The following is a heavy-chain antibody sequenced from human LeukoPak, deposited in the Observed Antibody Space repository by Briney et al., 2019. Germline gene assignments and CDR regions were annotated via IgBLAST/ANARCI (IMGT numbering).Heavy chain of an antibody. D-gene: IGHD4-17*01. J-gene: IGHJ4*02. CDR2: IYYRGST. CDR1: GDSISNTNYY. V-gene: IGHV4-39*01. CDR3: ARYRAYGDYPRSFDF. Sequence: PSETLSLTCTVSGDSISNTNYYWGWIRQPPGKGLEWIGSIYYRGSTFYNPSLKSRVTISIATSKNQVTLKLNSVTAADTAVYYCARYRAYGDYPRSFDFWGQGTLVTVSS.